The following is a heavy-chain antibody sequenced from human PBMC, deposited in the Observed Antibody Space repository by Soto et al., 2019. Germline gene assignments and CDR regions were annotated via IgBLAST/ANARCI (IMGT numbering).Heavy chain of an antibody. Sequence: PGGSLRLSCTGSGFTFADYALSWVRQAPGKGLEWVAFIKSEAYGGTAEYAASVKGRFAISRDDSNSIAYLEMNSLKTEDTAVYYCTRDLHYYDSSGYDPLGDYWGQGT. CDR2: IKSEAYGGTA. V-gene: IGHV3-49*04. D-gene: IGHD3-22*01. CDR3: TRDLHYYDSSGYDPLGDY. J-gene: IGHJ4*02. CDR1: GFTFADYA.